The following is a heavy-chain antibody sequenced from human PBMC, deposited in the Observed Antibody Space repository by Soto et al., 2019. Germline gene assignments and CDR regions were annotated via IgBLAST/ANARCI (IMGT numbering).Heavy chain of an antibody. CDR3: AKDVNGYAAYNGMDV. CDR1: GFTFSRYD. J-gene: IGHJ6*02. V-gene: IGHV3-30*18. CDR2: ISYDENNK. D-gene: IGHD2-2*03. Sequence: GGSLRLSCAASGFTFSRYDMHWVRQAPGKGLEWVAVISYDENNKYYADFVKGRFTISRDNPKNTLFLQMNSLRAEDTAVYYCAKDVNGYAAYNGMDVWGQGTTVTVSS.